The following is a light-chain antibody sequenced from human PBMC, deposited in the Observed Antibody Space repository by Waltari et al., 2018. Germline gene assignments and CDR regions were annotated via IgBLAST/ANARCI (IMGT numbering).Light chain of an antibody. J-gene: IGKJ1*01. CDR1: QSISNW. V-gene: IGKV1-5*03. Sequence: DIQMTQSPSTLSASVGDRVPIPCRASQSISNWLAWYQQKPGKAPKLLIYKASSLESGVPLRFSGSGAGTEFTLTISSLQPDDFATYYCQQYNSYSRTFGQGTKVEIK. CDR2: KAS. CDR3: QQYNSYSRT.